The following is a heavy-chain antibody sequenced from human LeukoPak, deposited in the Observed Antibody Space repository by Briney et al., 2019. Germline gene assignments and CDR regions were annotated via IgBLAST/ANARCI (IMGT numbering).Heavy chain of an antibody. D-gene: IGHD2-15*01. J-gene: IGHJ6*03. V-gene: IGHV1-2*02. CDR3: ATLCCGSYYMDV. CDR1: GYTFSGYY. Sequence: GASVKVSCKASGYTFSGYYIHWVRQAPGQGLEWMGWINPDSGGTTYAQNFQGRVTMTRDTSITTAYMELSRLRSDDTAVYYCATLCCGSYYMDVWGKGTTVTVSS. CDR2: INPDSGGT.